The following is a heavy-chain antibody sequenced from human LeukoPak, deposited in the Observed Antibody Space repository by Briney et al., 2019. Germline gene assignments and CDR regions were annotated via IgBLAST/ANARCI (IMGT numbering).Heavy chain of an antibody. Sequence: GRSLRLSCAASGFTFSSYAMHWVRQAPGKGLEWVAVISYDGSNKYYADSVKGRFTISRDNSKNTLYLQMNSLRAEDTAVYYCAKDGGALLWFGDPPGHFDYWGQGTLVTVSS. J-gene: IGHJ4*02. CDR2: ISYDGSNK. CDR1: GFTFSSYA. D-gene: IGHD3-10*01. CDR3: AKDGGALLWFGDPPGHFDY. V-gene: IGHV3-30-3*01.